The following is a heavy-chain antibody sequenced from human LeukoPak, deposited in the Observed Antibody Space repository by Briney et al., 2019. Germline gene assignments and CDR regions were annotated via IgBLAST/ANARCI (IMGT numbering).Heavy chain of an antibody. D-gene: IGHD3-16*02. CDR3: AKWVIGRNFDY. CDR2: ISGSGGDT. V-gene: IGHV3-23*01. J-gene: IGHJ4*02. CDR1: GFTFSNYV. Sequence: GGSLRLSCAASGFTFSNYVMNWVHQAPGRGLEWVSAISGSGGDTYYADSVKGRFSISRDNSKNTLYLQMNSLRAEDTAVYYCAKWVIGRNFDYWGQGTLVTVSS.